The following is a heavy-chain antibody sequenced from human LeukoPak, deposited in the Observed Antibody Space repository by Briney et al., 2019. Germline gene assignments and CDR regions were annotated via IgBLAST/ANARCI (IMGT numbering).Heavy chain of an antibody. V-gene: IGHV3-7*01. CDR1: GFTFSSYW. CDR2: IKGDGTEK. J-gene: IGHJ3*02. D-gene: IGHD5-12*01. CDR3: ARIGYSGYLPVGAFDI. Sequence: PGGSLRLSCAASGFTFSSYWMSWVRQAPGKGLEWVANIKGDGTEKYYVDFVKGRFTISRDNAKNSLYLQMNSLRAEDTAVYYCARIGYSGYLPVGAFDIWGQGTMVTVSS.